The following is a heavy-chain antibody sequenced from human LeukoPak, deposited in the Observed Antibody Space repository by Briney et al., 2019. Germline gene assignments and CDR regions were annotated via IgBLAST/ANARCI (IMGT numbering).Heavy chain of an antibody. CDR1: GLTLSIFY. J-gene: IGHJ1*01. CDR3: AHQVPPNDEYFDH. Sequence: GGSLSLLCVVSGLTLSIFYMLWVPQAPGEALEWLSGISNTGRATDYADSIKGRFTISRDNSKNTVFLQMNSLRAEDTAEYFCAHQVPPNDEYFDHWGQGTLVTVSS. CDR2: ISNTGRAT. V-gene: IGHV3-23*01.